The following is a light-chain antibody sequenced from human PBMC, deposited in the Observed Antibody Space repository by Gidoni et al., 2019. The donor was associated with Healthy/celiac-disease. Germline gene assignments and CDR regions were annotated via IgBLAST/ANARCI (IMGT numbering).Light chain of an antibody. CDR1: QSVLYSSNNKNY. CDR2: WAS. Sequence: DIVMTQSPDSLAVSLGERATINCKSSQSVLYSSNNKNYLAWYQQKPGQPPKLLIYWASTRESGVPDRFSGSGSGTEFTLTISSLQAEDVAVYYCQQYYSTPTFGGGTKVESK. CDR3: QQYYSTPT. J-gene: IGKJ4*01. V-gene: IGKV4-1*01.